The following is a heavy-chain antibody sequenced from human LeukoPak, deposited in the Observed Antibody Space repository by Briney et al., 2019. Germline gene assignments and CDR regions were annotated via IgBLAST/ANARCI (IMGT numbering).Heavy chain of an antibody. D-gene: IGHD2-2*01. Sequence: GGSLRLSCAASGFTFSSYSMTWVRQAPGKGLEWVSSISSSSSYIYYADSVKGRFTISRDNAKNSLYLQMNSLRAEDTAVYYCARDYCSSTSCYCYYGMDVWGQGTTVTVSS. V-gene: IGHV3-21*01. CDR1: GFTFSSYS. J-gene: IGHJ6*02. CDR2: ISSSSSYI. CDR3: ARDYCSSTSCYCYYGMDV.